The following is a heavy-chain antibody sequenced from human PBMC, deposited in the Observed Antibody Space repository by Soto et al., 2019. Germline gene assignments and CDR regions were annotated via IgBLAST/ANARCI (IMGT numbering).Heavy chain of an antibody. V-gene: IGHV3-33*01. CDR3: ARDGGELRYFDALDV. D-gene: IGHD3-9*01. CDR1: GFTFSSYG. Sequence: QVQLVESGGGVVQPGRSLRLSCAASGFTFSSYGMHWVRQAPGKGLEWVAVIWYDGSNKYYADSVKGRFTISRDNSKKTLYLQINRPRDEDTAVYYCARDGGELRYFDALDVWGKGTTVTVSS. CDR2: IWYDGSNK. J-gene: IGHJ6*04.